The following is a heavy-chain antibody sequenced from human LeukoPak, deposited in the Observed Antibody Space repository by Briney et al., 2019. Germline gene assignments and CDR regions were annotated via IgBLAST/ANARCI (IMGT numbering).Heavy chain of an antibody. CDR3: ASTKYSSGY. D-gene: IGHD6-19*01. Sequence: SETLSLTCAVYGGSFSGYYWSWIRQPPGRGLEWIGEINHSGSTNYNPSLKSRVTISVDTSKNQFSLKLSSVTAADTAVYYCASTKYSSGYWGQGTLVTVSS. J-gene: IGHJ4*02. CDR2: INHSGST. V-gene: IGHV4-34*01. CDR1: GGSFSGYY.